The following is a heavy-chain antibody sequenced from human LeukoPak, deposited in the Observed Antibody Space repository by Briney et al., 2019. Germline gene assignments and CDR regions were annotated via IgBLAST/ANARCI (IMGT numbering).Heavy chain of an antibody. J-gene: IGHJ4*02. CDR3: ARDGSGSVDFDY. D-gene: IGHD2-2*03. V-gene: IGHV3-74*01. Sequence: GGSLRLSCVPSGFTFSNYWMHWVRHAPWKVLLFVSRITSDGSGTVNADSVKGRFTISRDNTKNILYLQMNSLRADDTALYYCARDGSGSVDFDYWGQGTMVTVSS. CDR1: GFTFSNYW. CDR2: ITSDGSGT.